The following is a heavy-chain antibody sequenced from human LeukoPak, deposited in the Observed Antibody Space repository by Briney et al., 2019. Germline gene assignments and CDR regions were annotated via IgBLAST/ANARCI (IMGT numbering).Heavy chain of an antibody. CDR2: MNPNSGNT. J-gene: IGHJ6*02. V-gene: IGHV1-8*01. CDR1: GYTFTSYD. Sequence: ASVEVSCKASGYTFTSYDINWVRQATGQGLEWMGWMNPNSGNTGYARKFQGRVTMTRNTSISTAYMELSSLTSEDTAVYYCARLGGSGSYAYYYYGTDVWDQGTTVTVSS. D-gene: IGHD3-10*01. CDR3: ARLGGSGSYAYYYYGTDV.